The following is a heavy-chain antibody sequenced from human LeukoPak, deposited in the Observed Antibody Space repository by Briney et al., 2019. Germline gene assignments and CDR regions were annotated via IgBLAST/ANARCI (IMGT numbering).Heavy chain of an antibody. D-gene: IGHD6-19*01. J-gene: IGHJ4*02. Sequence: ASVKVSCKASGHTFTSYAMHWVRQAPGQRLEWMGWINAGNGNTKYSQKFQGRVTITRDTSASTAYMELSSLRSEDTAVCYCARGGSGWSNFDYWGQGTLVTVSS. CDR3: ARGGSGWSNFDY. CDR2: INAGNGNT. V-gene: IGHV1-3*01. CDR1: GHTFTSYA.